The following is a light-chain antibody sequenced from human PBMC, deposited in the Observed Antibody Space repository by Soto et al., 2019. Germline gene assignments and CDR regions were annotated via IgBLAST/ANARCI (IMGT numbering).Light chain of an antibody. V-gene: IGLV1-44*01. CDR1: SIDVGNFDL. CDR3: AAWDDSLNGPV. J-gene: IGLJ3*02. Sequence: QSALTQPPSVSGSPGQSVTISCTGTSIDVGNFDLVSWYQQPPGTAPKLLIYNNDQRPSGVPGRYSGSKSGTSASLAISGLQSEDEADYYCAAWDDSLNGPVFGGGTKLTVL. CDR2: NND.